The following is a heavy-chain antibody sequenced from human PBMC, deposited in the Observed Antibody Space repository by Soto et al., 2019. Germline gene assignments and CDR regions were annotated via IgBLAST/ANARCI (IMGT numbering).Heavy chain of an antibody. CDR3: ARVGIAVAGRRRNYYYGMDV. D-gene: IGHD6-19*01. CDR2: IIPIFGTA. Sequence: GASVKVSCKASGGTFSSYAISWVRQAPGQGLEWMGGIIPIFGTANYAQKFQGRVTITADESTSTAYMELSSLRSKDTAVYYCARVGIAVAGRRRNYYYGMDVWGQGTTVTVSS. CDR1: GGTFSSYA. J-gene: IGHJ6*02. V-gene: IGHV1-69*13.